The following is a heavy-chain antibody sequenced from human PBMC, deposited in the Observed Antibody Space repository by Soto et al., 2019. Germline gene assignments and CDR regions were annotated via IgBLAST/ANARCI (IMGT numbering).Heavy chain of an antibody. CDR3: ARRV. V-gene: IGHV3-23*01. Sequence: EVKVLESGGGLVQPGGSLRLSCATSGFTFCLYPMNWVRQAPGKGLEWVSGISAGGDSTYYADSVKGRFTIFRDNSKNSVYLQMNSLRVEDTAVYYCARRVWGQGTLVTVSS. CDR2: ISAGGDST. CDR1: GFTFCLYP. J-gene: IGHJ4*02.